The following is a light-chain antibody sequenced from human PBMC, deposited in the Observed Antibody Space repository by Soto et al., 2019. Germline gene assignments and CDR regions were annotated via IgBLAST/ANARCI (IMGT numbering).Light chain of an antibody. J-gene: IGKJ1*01. CDR2: DAS. Sequence: DIQMTQSPSTLSASVGDSVTITCRASQSISGRLAWYQQKPGKAPKLLIYDASSLEGWVPSRFSGSGSGTEFTLTISGLQPDDFATYYCQHYNNYPWKFGQGTNVEI. CDR3: QHYNNYPWK. CDR1: QSISGR. V-gene: IGKV1-5*01.